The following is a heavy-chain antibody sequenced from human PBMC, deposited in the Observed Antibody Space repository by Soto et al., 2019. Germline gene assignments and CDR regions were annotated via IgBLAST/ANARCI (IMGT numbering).Heavy chain of an antibody. J-gene: IGHJ4*02. CDR1: GFTFTSYW. Sequence: PGESLKISCNGSGFTFTSYWIAWVRQMPGKGLEWMGIIYPGDSDSSYSPSFQGQVTISADKSINTAYLHWSSLKASETAIYYCEKHEGYCSTTTCSNFDYWGQGTLVTSPQ. CDR2: IYPGDSDS. CDR3: EKHEGYCSTTTCSNFDY. D-gene: IGHD2-2*01. V-gene: IGHV5-51*01.